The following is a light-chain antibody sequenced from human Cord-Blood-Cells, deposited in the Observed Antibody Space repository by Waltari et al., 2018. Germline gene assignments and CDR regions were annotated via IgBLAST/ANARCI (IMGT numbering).Light chain of an antibody. CDR2: RNT. V-gene: IGLV1-47*01. J-gene: IGLJ3*02. CDR3: AAWDDSLWV. Sequence: QSVLPQPPSASRTPGQRVTIPCSRSSSPIGSTYVYWYQQLPGTAPKLLIYRNTQRPSGVPDRFSGSKSGTSASLAISGLRSEDEADYYCAAWDDSLWVFGGGTKLTVL. CDR1: SSPIGSTY.